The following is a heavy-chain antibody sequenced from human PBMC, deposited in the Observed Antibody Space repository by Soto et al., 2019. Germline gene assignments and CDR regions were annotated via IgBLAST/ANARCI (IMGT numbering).Heavy chain of an antibody. CDR1: GFTFSSYA. Sequence: QVQLVESGGGVVQPGRSLRLSCAASGFTFSSYAMHWVRQAPGKGLEWVAVISYDGSNKYYADSVKGRFTISRDNSKNTLYLQMNSLRAEDTAVYYCARDHGLQFGFDYWGQGTLFTVSS. D-gene: IGHD3-16*01. V-gene: IGHV3-30-3*01. CDR2: ISYDGSNK. CDR3: ARDHGLQFGFDY. J-gene: IGHJ4*02.